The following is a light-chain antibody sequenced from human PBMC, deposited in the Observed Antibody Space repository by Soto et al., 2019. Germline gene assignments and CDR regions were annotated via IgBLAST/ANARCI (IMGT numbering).Light chain of an antibody. Sequence: EIVLTQSPGTLSLSPGERATLSCRASQSVNNNYLAWYQQKPGQAPRLLMYGASTRATDVPDRFSGSGSGADFTLSISRLEPEDFAVYYCQQYGSSPPRTFGQGTKVDIK. CDR3: QQYGSSPPRT. J-gene: IGKJ1*01. V-gene: IGKV3-20*01. CDR1: QSVNNNY. CDR2: GAS.